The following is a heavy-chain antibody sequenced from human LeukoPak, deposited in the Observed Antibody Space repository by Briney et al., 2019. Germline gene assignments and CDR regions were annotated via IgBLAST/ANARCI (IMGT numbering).Heavy chain of an antibody. J-gene: IGHJ4*02. CDR3: ARGKEKRKTSPFDY. CDR2: SNASGGST. D-gene: IGHD5-24*01. Sequence: ASVEVSCTASGYTFTSYYMHSVRHAPGHGLEWMGRSNASGGSTSYAQKFQGRVTMTRDTSTSTVYMELSSLRCEDAAVYYCARGKEKRKTSPFDYWGQGTLVTVSS. CDR1: GYTFTSYY. V-gene: IGHV1-46*01.